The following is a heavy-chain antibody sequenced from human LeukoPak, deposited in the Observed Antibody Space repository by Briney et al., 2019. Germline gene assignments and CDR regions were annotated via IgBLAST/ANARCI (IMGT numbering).Heavy chain of an antibody. Sequence: PGRSLRLSCAASGFTFRSSAMHWVRQAPGKGLEWVAVISYDGSNKYYADSVKGRFTVSRDNSKNTLYLQMNSLRAEDTAVYYCAREGEAEDGYNNIDYWGQGTLVTVSS. J-gene: IGHJ4*02. D-gene: IGHD5-24*01. CDR2: ISYDGSNK. V-gene: IGHV3-30*04. CDR1: GFTFRSSA. CDR3: AREGEAEDGYNNIDY.